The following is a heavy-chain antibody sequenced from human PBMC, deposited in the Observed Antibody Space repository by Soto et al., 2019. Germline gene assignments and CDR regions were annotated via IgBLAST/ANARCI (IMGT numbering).Heavy chain of an antibody. J-gene: IGHJ6*03. Sequence: SETLSLTCTVSGGSISSSSYYWGWIRQPPGKGLEWIGSINYSGSTYYNPSLKSRVTISVDTSKNQFSLKLSSVTAADTAVYYCARFLTASYYYYYMDVWGKGTTVTVSS. CDR1: GGSISSSSYY. CDR2: INYSGST. V-gene: IGHV4-39*01. CDR3: ARFLTASYYYYYMDV.